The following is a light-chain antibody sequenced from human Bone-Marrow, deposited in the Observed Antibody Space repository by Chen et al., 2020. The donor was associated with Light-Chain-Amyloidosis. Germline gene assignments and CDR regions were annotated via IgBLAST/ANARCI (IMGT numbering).Light chain of an antibody. CDR1: DFPTKY. J-gene: IGLJ2*01. CDR2: KTT. V-gene: IGLV3-25*03. Sequence: SYELTQPPSVSVSPGQPARITCDGDDFPTKYAYWYQQKPGQAPVLVIHKTTERPSGISERFSGSSSGTTATLTISGVQAEDEADYHCQSADSSGTYEVIFGGGTKLTVL. CDR3: QSADSSGTYEVI.